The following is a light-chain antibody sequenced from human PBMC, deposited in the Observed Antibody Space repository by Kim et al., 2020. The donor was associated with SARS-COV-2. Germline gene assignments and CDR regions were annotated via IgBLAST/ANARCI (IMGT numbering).Light chain of an antibody. CDR1: QRVSSN. V-gene: IGKV3-15*01. CDR2: DAY. J-gene: IGKJ4*01. Sequence: PGESAPPSRRARQRVSSNIAWYPQKPGRAPRLLSYDAYTRATGVPARFSGSGSGTEFTLTISSLQSEDSAVYHCQQYNRWFALSFGGGTKVDIK. CDR3: QQYNRWFALS.